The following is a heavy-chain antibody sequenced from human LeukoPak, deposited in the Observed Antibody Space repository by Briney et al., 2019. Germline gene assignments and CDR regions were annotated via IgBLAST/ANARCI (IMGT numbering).Heavy chain of an antibody. V-gene: IGHV1-69*13. CDR3: ARGFYYGMDV. J-gene: IGHJ6*02. CDR1: GGTFSSYA. Sequence: ASVKVSCKASGGTFSSYAISWVRQAPGQGLEWMGGIIPVFGTANYAQKFQGRVTITADESTSTAYMELSSLRSEDTAVYYCARGFYYGMDVWGQGTTVTVSS. CDR2: IIPVFGTA.